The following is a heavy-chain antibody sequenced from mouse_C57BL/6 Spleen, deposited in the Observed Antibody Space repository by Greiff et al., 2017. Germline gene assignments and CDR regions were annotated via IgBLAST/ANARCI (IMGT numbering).Heavy chain of an antibody. Sequence: EVQLVESGEGLVKPGGSLKLSCAASGFTFSSYAMSWVRQTPEKRLEWVAYISSGGDYIYYADNVKGRFTISRDNARNTLYLQMSSLKSEDTAMYYCTRGRTGTEYFDVWGTGTTVTVSS. V-gene: IGHV5-9-1*02. CDR1: GFTFSSYA. CDR3: TRGRTGTEYFDV. J-gene: IGHJ1*03. CDR2: ISSGGDYI. D-gene: IGHD4-1*01.